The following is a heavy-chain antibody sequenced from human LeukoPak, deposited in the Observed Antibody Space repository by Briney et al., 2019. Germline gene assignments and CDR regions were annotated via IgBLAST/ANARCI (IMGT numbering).Heavy chain of an antibody. V-gene: IGHV4-39*01. CDR2: IYYSGST. Sequence: PSETLSLTCTVSGGSISSSSYYWGWIRQPPGKGLEWIGSIYYSGSTYYNPSLKSRVTISVDTSKNQFSLKLSSVTAADTAVYYCARQCYSSGWYLCYWGQGTLVTASS. CDR1: GGSISSSSYY. J-gene: IGHJ4*02. CDR3: ARQCYSSGWYLCY. D-gene: IGHD6-19*01.